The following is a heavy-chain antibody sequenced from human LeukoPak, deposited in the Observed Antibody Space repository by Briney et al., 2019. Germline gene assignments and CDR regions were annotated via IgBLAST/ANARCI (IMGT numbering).Heavy chain of an antibody. CDR2: TYYRSKWYN. D-gene: IGHD6-13*01. CDR3: AQGIAVGGTVGDFAY. CDR1: GDSVSSYSAA. Sequence: SQTLSLTCAISGDSVSSYSAAWNWIRQSPSRGLEWLGRTYYRSKWYNDYAVSVKSRISINPDTSKNQFSLHLNSATPEDTAVYFCAQGIAVGGTVGDFAYWGQGSPVTVSS. J-gene: IGHJ4*02. V-gene: IGHV6-1*01.